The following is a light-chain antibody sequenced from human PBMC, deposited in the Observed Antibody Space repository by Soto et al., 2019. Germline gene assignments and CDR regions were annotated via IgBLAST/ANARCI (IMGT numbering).Light chain of an antibody. J-gene: IGKJ1*01. CDR3: QQRSNWPRT. V-gene: IGKV3-11*01. Sequence: ERVMTPSPATLSVSPGEIDPLSCLASQSVSSNLAWYQQKHGHAPRLLIYLASNRATDIQARFSGSGSGTDFTLTISSMEPEELAVYYCQQRSNWPRTFGQGTKVDIK. CDR2: LAS. CDR1: QSVSSN.